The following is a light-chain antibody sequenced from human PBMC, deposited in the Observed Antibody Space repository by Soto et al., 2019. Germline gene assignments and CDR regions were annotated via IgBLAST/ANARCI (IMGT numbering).Light chain of an antibody. CDR2: AAS. Sequence: EIVLTQSPGTLSLSPGERATLSCRASQSVSSSSLAWYQQEPGQAPRLLIYAASTRATGVPDRFSGSGSGTDFTLTISRLEPEDLAVYYCQQYGSSPITFGPGTRLEIK. CDR1: QSVSSSS. V-gene: IGKV3-20*01. CDR3: QQYGSSPIT. J-gene: IGKJ5*01.